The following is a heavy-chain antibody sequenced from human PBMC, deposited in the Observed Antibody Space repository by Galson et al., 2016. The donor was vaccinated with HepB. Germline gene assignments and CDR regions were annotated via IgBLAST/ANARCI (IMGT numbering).Heavy chain of an antibody. D-gene: IGHD3-16*01. J-gene: IGHJ5*02. Sequence: SVKVSCKASGGTFSTYGLNWVRQAPGQGLEWMGGFIPFLGTANYAQRFQGRVMITADESTSTGYMELSVLGSEDTAVYYCARDSGTSRYWGTWLDPWGQGGLVTVAS. V-gene: IGHV1-69*13. CDR1: GGTFSTYG. CDR3: ARDSGTSRYWGTWLDP. CDR2: FIPFLGTA.